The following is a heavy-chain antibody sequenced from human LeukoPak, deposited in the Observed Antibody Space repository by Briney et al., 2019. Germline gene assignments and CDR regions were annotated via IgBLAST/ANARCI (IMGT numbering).Heavy chain of an antibody. CDR2: IYISGNT. CDR1: GVSISDSTYY. Sequence: KTSETLSLTCTVSGVSISDSTYYWRWIRQPAGKRLEWIGCIYISGNTNYNPSLKSRVTISVDTSKNQLSLKLSSVTAADTAVYYCARARDRIAANWFDPWGQGTLVTVSS. V-gene: IGHV4-61*02. J-gene: IGHJ5*02. D-gene: IGHD6-13*01. CDR3: ARARDRIAANWFDP.